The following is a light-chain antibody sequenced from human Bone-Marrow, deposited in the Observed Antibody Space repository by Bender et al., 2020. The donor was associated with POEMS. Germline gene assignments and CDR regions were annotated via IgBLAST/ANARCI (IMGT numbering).Light chain of an antibody. J-gene: IGLJ1*01. V-gene: IGLV1-40*01. Sequence: QSVLTQPPSVSGAPGQRVTISCTGGSSNIGAGYALNWYQQVPGTAPKLLIYGNIKRPSGVPDRFSGSKSDTSASLAITGLQAEDEADYYCQSYDSSLSGYVFGTGTKVTIL. CDR3: QSYDSSLSGYV. CDR2: GNI. CDR1: SSNIGAGYA.